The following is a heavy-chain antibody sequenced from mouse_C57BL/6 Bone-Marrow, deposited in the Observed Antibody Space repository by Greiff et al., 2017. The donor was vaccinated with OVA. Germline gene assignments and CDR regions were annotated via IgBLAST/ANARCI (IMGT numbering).Heavy chain of an antibody. V-gene: IGHV2-2*01. CDR1: GFSLTSYG. CDR2: IWSGGST. J-gene: IGHJ3*01. CDR3: ASGWAWFAY. D-gene: IGHD2-3*01. Sequence: VKLMESGPGLVQPSQSLSITCTVSGFSLTSYGVHWVRQSPGKGLEWLGVIWSGGSTDYNAAFISRLSISKDNSKSQVFCKMNSLQADDTAIYYCASGWAWFAYWGQGTLVTVSA.